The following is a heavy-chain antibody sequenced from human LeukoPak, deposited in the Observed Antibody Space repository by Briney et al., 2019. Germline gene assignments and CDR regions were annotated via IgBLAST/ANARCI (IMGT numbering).Heavy chain of an antibody. CDR3: ARYGGSGTYYFDY. V-gene: IGHV3-23*01. Sequence: GGSLRLSCAASGFTFSSYAMSWVRQAPGKGLEWVSAISGSGGSTYYADSVKGRFTISRDNSKNTLYLQMNSLRAEDTAVYYCARYGGSGTYYFDYWGQGTLVTVSS. D-gene: IGHD3-10*01. CDR1: GFTFSSYA. CDR2: ISGSGGST. J-gene: IGHJ4*02.